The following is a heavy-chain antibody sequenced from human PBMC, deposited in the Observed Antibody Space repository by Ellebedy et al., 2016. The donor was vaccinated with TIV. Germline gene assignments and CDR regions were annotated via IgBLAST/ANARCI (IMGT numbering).Heavy chain of an antibody. CDR1: GFTFHSYG. D-gene: IGHD3-10*01. CDR2: IRYDGSDK. V-gene: IGHV3-30*02. J-gene: IGHJ5*02. CDR3: AKVLFAFGEFESPFDP. Sequence: GESLKISCAASGFTFHSYGMHWVRQAPGKGLEWVTFIRYDGSDKYYADSVKGRFTVSSDNSKNTLNLQMNSLRLEDTAVYYCAKVLFAFGEFESPFDPWGQGTLVTVSS.